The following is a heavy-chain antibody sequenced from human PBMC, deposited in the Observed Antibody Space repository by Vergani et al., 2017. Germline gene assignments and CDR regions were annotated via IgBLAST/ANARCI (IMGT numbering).Heavy chain of an antibody. CDR1: GFSLSTSGVG. CDR2: IYWDDDK. V-gene: IGHV2-5*02. Sequence: QITLKESGPTLVKPTQTLTLTCTFSGFSLSTSGVGVGWIRQPPGKALDGLALIYWDDDKRYSPSLKSRLTITKDTSKNQVVLTMTNMDPVDTATYYCAHSYYDFWSGYSDYWGQGTLVTVSS. D-gene: IGHD3-3*01. J-gene: IGHJ4*02. CDR3: AHSYYDFWSGYSDY.